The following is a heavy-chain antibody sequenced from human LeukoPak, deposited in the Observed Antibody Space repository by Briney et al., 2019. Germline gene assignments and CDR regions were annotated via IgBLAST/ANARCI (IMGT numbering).Heavy chain of an antibody. D-gene: IGHD3-3*01. CDR1: GYTFTSYD. Sequence: ASVKVSCKASGYTFTSYDINWVRQATGQGLEWMGWMNPNSGNTGYAQKFQGRVTMTRNTSISTAYMELSSLRSEDTAVYYCARVPYYDFWSGYYMRPEFGMDVWGQGTTVTVSS. CDR3: ARVPYYDFWSGYYMRPEFGMDV. J-gene: IGHJ6*02. CDR2: MNPNSGNT. V-gene: IGHV1-8*01.